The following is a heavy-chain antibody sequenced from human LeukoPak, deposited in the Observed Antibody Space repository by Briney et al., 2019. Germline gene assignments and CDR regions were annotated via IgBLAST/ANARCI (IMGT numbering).Heavy chain of an antibody. CDR2: IYRGDSDT. J-gene: IGHJ3*02. Sequence: GESLKTSRKGPGYSFTNYWIGLVRQVPGKGPEWGGIIYRGDSDTRYSPSFQGQVTISADKSISTAYLQWSSLKASDTAMCYCARAVYDSSGPYAFDIWGQGTMVTVSS. CDR1: GYSFTNYW. D-gene: IGHD3-22*01. V-gene: IGHV5-51*01. CDR3: ARAVYDSSGPYAFDI.